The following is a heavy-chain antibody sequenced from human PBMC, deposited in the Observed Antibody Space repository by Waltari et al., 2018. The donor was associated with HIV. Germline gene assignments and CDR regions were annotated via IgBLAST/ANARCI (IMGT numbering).Heavy chain of an antibody. J-gene: IGHJ5*02. CDR1: GYTFTGYY. CDR2: INPNSGAT. D-gene: IGHD2-2*01. CDR3: ARPLPYCSTSCCPYFDP. Sequence: QVQLVQSGAEVKKPGASVKVSCKASGYTFTGYYMHWVRQAPGQGLEWMGWINPNSGATNYAQKFQGRVTMTRDTSISTAYMELNSLRSHDTAVYYCARPLPYCSTSCCPYFDPWGQGTLVTVSS. V-gene: IGHV1-2*02.